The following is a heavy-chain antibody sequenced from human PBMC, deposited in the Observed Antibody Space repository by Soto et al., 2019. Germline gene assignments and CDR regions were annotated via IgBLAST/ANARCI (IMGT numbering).Heavy chain of an antibody. CDR3: ARVQYYDFWSGYFLFASWFDP. D-gene: IGHD3-3*01. Sequence: GASVKVSCKASGYTFTSYGISWVRQAPGQGLEWMGWISAYNGNTNYAQKLQGRVTMTTDTSTSTAYMELRGLRSDDTAVYYCARVQYYDFWSGYFLFASWFDPWGKGTLVTVSS. CDR1: GYTFTSYG. CDR2: ISAYNGNT. V-gene: IGHV1-18*01. J-gene: IGHJ5*02.